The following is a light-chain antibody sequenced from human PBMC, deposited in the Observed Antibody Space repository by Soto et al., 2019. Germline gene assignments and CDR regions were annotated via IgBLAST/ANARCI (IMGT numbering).Light chain of an antibody. CDR2: GAS. CDR3: QQYGSSPIT. V-gene: IGKV3-20*01. CDR1: QSVSSL. Sequence: EIVMTQSPATLSVSPGEGATLSCRASQSVSSLLAWYQQKPGQAPRLLFYGASSRATGIPDRFSGSGSGTDFTLTISRLEPVDFAVYYCQQYGSSPITFGQGTRLEIK. J-gene: IGKJ5*01.